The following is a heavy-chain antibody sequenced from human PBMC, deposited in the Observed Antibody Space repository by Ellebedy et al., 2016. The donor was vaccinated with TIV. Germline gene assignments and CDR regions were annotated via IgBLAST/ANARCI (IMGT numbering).Heavy chain of an antibody. CDR1: RYSFTSYW. CDR3: ARLAAGLYYYYYGMDV. J-gene: IGHJ6*02. CDR2: IYPGDSDT. Sequence: KVSCKGSRYSFTSYWIGWVRQMPGKGLEWMGIIYPGDSDTIYSPSFQGQVTISADKSISTAYLQWSSLKASDTAMYYCARLAAGLYYYYYGMDVWGQGTAVTVSS. V-gene: IGHV5-51*01. D-gene: IGHD6-19*01.